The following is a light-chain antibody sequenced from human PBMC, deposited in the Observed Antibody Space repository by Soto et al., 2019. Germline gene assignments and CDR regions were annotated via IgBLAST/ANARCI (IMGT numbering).Light chain of an antibody. Sequence: QSVLTQPPSVSGAPGQRVTISCTGSNSNIGAGFGVQWYQQFPRTAPPLLIYSNTNRPSGVPDRFSASKSGTSASLAITGLRAEDEADYYCQSFDINVLALIFGVGTKVTVL. CDR2: SNT. CDR3: QSFDINVLALI. V-gene: IGLV1-40*01. J-gene: IGLJ2*01. CDR1: NSNIGAGFG.